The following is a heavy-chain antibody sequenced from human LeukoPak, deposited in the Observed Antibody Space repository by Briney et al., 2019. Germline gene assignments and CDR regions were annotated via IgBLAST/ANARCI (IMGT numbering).Heavy chain of an antibody. J-gene: IGHJ6*03. CDR2: IYYSGST. CDR1: GGSISSSSYY. V-gene: IGHV4-61*05. Sequence: SETLSLTCTVSGGSISSSSYYWGWIRQPPGKGLEWIGYIYYSGSTNYNPSLKSRVTISVDTSKNQFSLKLSSVTAADTAVYYCARVDYYYYYMDVWGKGTTVTVSS. CDR3: ARVDYYYYYMDV.